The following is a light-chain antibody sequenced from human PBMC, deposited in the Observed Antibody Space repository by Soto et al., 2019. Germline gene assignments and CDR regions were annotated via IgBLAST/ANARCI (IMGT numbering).Light chain of an antibody. CDR3: GADHGSGSNFLVV. CDR1: SGYSNYK. V-gene: IGLV9-49*01. J-gene: IGLJ2*01. CDR2: VGTGGIVG. Sequence: QLVLTQPPSASASLGASDTLTCTLSSGYSNYKVDWYQQRPGKGPRFVMRVGTGGIVGSKGDGIPDRFSVLGSGLNRYLTIKNIQEEDESDYHCGADHGSGSNFLVVFGGGTKLTVL.